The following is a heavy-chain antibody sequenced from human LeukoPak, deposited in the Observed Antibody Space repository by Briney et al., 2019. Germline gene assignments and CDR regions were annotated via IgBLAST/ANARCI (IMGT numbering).Heavy chain of an antibody. V-gene: IGHV1-2*06. Sequence: GASVKVSCKASGYTFSGSYIHWVRQAPGQGLEWMGRINPNSGDANFAQTFQGRVTMTRDTSITTAYMELSSLTSDDTAVYFCARSAKHCNNGVCFTDYYMDVWGKGTTVTVSS. D-gene: IGHD2-8*01. CDR2: INPNSGDA. J-gene: IGHJ6*03. CDR3: ARSAKHCNNGVCFTDYYMDV. CDR1: GYTFSGSY.